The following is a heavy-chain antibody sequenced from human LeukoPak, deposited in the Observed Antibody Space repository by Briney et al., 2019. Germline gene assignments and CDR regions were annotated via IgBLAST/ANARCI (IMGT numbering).Heavy chain of an antibody. V-gene: IGHV1-2*02. D-gene: IGHD6-13*01. J-gene: IGHJ5*02. CDR3: ARDGRYSSSWEINWFDP. CDR1: GYTFTGYY. Sequence: GASVKVSCEASGYTFTGYYMHWVRQAPGQGLEWMGWINPNSGGTNYAQKFQGRVTMTRDTSISTAYMELSRLRADDTAVYYCARDGRYSSSWEINWFDPWGQGTLVTVSS. CDR2: INPNSGGT.